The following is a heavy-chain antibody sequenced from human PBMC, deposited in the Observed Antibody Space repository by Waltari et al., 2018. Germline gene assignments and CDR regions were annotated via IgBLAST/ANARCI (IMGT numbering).Heavy chain of an antibody. CDR3: ARGARADFWSGYSFDY. D-gene: IGHD3-3*01. CDR1: GGSFSGYY. CDR2: INHSGST. Sequence: QVQLQQWGAGLLKPSETLSLTCAVYGGSFSGYYWSWIRQPPGKGLAWIGEINHSGSTNYNPALKSRVTMSVDTSKNQFSLKLSSVTAADTAVYYCARGARADFWSGYSFDYWGQGTLVTVSS. J-gene: IGHJ4*02. V-gene: IGHV4-34*01.